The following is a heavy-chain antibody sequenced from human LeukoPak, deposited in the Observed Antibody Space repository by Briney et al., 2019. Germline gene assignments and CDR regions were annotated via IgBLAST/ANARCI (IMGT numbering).Heavy chain of an antibody. D-gene: IGHD3-16*02. CDR1: GFTFSSYG. CDR2: MWYDGSNK. CDR3: ARGPYDYVWGSYRFRAFDI. J-gene: IGHJ3*02. V-gene: IGHV3-33*01. Sequence: GRSLRLSCAASGFTFSSYGMHWVRQAPGKGLEWVAVMWYDGSNKYYADSVKGRFAISRDNSKNTLYLQMNSLRAEDTAVYYCARGPYDYVWGSYRFRAFDIWGQGTMVTVSS.